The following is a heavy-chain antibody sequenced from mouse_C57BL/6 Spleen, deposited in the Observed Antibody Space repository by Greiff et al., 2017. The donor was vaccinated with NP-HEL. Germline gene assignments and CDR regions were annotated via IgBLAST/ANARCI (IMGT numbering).Heavy chain of an antibody. CDR1: GYTFTSYW. CDR3: ARSDSFDY. J-gene: IGHJ2*01. Sequence: VQLQQSGTELVKPGASGYTFTSYWMHWVKQRPGQGLEWIGNINPSNGGTNYNEKFKSKATLTVDKSSSTAYMQLSSLTSEDSAVYYCARSDSFDYWGQGTTLTVSS. V-gene: IGHV1-53*01. D-gene: IGHD2-4*01. CDR2: INPSNGGT.